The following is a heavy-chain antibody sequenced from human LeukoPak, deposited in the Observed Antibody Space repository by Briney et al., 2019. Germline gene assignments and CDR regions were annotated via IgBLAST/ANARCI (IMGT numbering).Heavy chain of an antibody. D-gene: IGHD3-16*01. CDR3: ARDASVWAIFDY. J-gene: IGHJ4*02. V-gene: IGHV4-61*02. CDR1: GGSISSGSYY. CDR2: TYTSGST. Sequence: SQTLSLTCTVSGGSISSGSYYWSWIRQPAGKGLEWIGRTYTSGSTNYNPSLKSRVTISVDTSKNQFSLKLSSVTAADTAVYYCARDASVWAIFDYWGQGTLVTVSS.